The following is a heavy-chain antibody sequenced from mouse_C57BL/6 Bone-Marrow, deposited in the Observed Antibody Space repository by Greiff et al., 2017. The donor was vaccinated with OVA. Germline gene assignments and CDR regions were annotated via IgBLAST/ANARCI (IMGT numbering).Heavy chain of an antibody. CDR1: GFTFSDYY. Sequence: EVQVVESGGGLVQPGGSLKLSCAASGFTFSDYYMYWVRQTPEKRLEWVAYISNGGGSTYYPDTVKGRFTISRDNAKNTLYLQMSRLKSEDTAMYYCARRGFYYGSSYGYFDVWGTGTTVTVSS. V-gene: IGHV5-12*01. CDR2: ISNGGGST. CDR3: ARRGFYYGSSYGYFDV. D-gene: IGHD1-1*01. J-gene: IGHJ1*03.